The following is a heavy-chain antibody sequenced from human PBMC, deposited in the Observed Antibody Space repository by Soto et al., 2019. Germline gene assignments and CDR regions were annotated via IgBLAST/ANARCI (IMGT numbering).Heavy chain of an antibody. V-gene: IGHV3-48*02. D-gene: IGHD3-3*01. CDR3: SRIKLVEWFFINVDVYDMDV. J-gene: IGHJ6*02. CDR2: ISSDSRTI. CDR1: GFSLSDYA. Sequence: GGSLRLSCVASGFSLSDYAVNWVRQAPGKGLEWVSFISSDSRTIYYADSVEGRFTVSRDNARYSVSLQMDSLRDVDAAVYFCSRIKLVEWFFINVDVYDMDVWGQGTPVTVSS.